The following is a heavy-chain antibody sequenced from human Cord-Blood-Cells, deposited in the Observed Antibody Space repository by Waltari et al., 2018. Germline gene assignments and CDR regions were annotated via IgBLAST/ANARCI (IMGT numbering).Heavy chain of an antibody. Sequence: QVQLQQWGAGLLKPSETLSLTCAVYGGSFSGYYWSWIRQPPGKGLEWIGEINHSGSTHYNPSLKSRVTISVDTSKNQFSLKLSSVTAADTAVYYCARPKTGRYFDLWGRGTLVTVSS. D-gene: IGHD1-1*01. V-gene: IGHV4-34*01. CDR1: GGSFSGYY. CDR2: INHSGST. CDR3: ARPKTGRYFDL. J-gene: IGHJ2*01.